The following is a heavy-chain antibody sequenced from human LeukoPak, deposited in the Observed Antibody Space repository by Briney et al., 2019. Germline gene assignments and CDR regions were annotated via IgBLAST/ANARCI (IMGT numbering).Heavy chain of an antibody. Sequence: GGSLRLSCAASGFTFSSYAMSWVRQAPGKGLEWVSYISSSSSTIYYADSVKGRFTISRDNAKNSLYLQMNSLRAEDTAVYYCARAVTVVTPYFDYWGQGTLVTVSS. V-gene: IGHV3-48*01. J-gene: IGHJ4*02. CDR1: GFTFSSYA. CDR3: ARAVTVVTPYFDY. CDR2: ISSSSSTI. D-gene: IGHD4-23*01.